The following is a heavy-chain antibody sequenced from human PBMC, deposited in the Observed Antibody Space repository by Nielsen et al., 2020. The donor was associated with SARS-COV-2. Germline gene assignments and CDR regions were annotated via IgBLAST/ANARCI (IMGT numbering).Heavy chain of an antibody. Sequence: GESLKISCAASGFTFSSYGMHWVRQAPGKGLEWVAVIWYDGSNKYYADSVKGRFTISRDNSKNTLYLQMNSLRAEDTAVYYCARLAPYYYYMDVWGKGTTVTVSS. CDR1: GFTFSSYG. J-gene: IGHJ6*03. D-gene: IGHD5-12*01. CDR2: IWYDGSNK. CDR3: ARLAPYYYYMDV. V-gene: IGHV3-33*01.